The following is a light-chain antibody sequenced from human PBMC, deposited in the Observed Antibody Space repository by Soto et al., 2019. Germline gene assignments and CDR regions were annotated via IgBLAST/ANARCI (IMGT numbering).Light chain of an antibody. CDR2: GAS. CDR3: QQYNSWPSGT. J-gene: IGKJ5*01. CDR1: QRVSSN. V-gene: IGKV3-15*01. Sequence: EIIMTQSPATPSVSPGERATLSCRASQRVSSNLAWYQQKPGQPPRLLIYGASTRATDIPARFSGSGSGTEFTLTISSLQSEDSAVYYCQQYNSWPSGTFGQGTRLEIK.